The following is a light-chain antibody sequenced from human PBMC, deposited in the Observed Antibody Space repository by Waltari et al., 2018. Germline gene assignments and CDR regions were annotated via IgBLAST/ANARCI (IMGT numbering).Light chain of an antibody. J-gene: IGLJ3*02. CDR2: DNS. CDR1: KIGSTG. Sequence: SYVLTQPPSVSVAPGQTARISCGGTKIGSTGFHWYRQKRGQAPVLVVYDNSDRPSGIPERLSGSNSGNTATLTINRVEAGDEADYYCQVWDTSSDHLWVFGGGTKLTVL. CDR3: QVWDTSSDHLWV. V-gene: IGLV3-21*02.